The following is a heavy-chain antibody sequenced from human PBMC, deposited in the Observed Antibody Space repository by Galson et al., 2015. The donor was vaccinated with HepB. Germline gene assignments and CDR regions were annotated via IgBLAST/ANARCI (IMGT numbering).Heavy chain of an antibody. J-gene: IGHJ6*01. V-gene: IGHV1-69*06. Sequence: PVNFSCKPSGATFSSYAISWVRQPPGRGLDWMERIIPILVTSNSAQQFQARVTITADKSTTTAYIKLRRLRPRDRAVSYCASVTMVRTLAGYARDVWGQG. CDR2: IIPILVTS. D-gene: IGHD3-10*01. CDR1: GATFSSYA. CDR3: ASVTMVRTLAGYARDV.